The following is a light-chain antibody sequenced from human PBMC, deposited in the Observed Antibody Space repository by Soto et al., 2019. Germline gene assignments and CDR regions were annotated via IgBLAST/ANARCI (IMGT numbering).Light chain of an antibody. CDR2: NTN. J-gene: IGLJ2*01. V-gene: IGLV8-61*01. Sequence: QTVVTQEPSFSVSPGGTVTLTCGLSSDSVSASHFPSWYQQTPGQAPRTLIYNTNTRSSGVPDRFSGSILGNRAALTITGAQADDEADYYCATWDESLNGVIFGGGTQLTVL. CDR1: SDSVSASHF. CDR3: ATWDESLNGVI.